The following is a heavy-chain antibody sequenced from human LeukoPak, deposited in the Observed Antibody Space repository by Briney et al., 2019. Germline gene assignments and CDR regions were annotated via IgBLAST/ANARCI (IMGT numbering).Heavy chain of an antibody. Sequence: SGPTLVKPTQTLTLTCNFSGFSLTSDGVGVGWIRQPPGKARERLAIIYWDDDKRYRQSLKNRLTITKDTSKNHVVLTMTNMDPVDTATYYCAYGSTNIWLHYYESWGQGILVTVSS. J-gene: IGHJ5*02. CDR1: GFSLTSDGVG. D-gene: IGHD3-16*01. V-gene: IGHV2-5*02. CDR3: AYGSTNIWLHYYES. CDR2: IYWDDDK.